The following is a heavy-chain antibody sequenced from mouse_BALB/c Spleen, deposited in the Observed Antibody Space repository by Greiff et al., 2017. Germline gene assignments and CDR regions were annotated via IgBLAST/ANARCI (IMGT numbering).Heavy chain of an antibody. CDR2: IYPGNSDT. CDR1: GYTFTSYW. Sequence: VQLKQSGTVLARPGASVKMSCKASGYTFTSYWMHWVKQRPGQGLEWIGAIYPGNSDTSYNQKFKGKAKLTAVTSTSTAYMELSSLTTADSAVYYCTRGGVTADPYAMDYWGQGTSVTVSS. D-gene: IGHD2-3*01. CDR3: TRGGVTADPYAMDY. V-gene: IGHV1-5*01. J-gene: IGHJ4*01.